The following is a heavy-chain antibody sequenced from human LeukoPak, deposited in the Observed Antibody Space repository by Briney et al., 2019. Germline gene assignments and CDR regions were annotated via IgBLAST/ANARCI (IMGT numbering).Heavy chain of an antibody. V-gene: IGHV1-2*02. CDR1: GYSFTGYY. CDR2: INPKSGDT. J-gene: IGHJ4*02. Sequence: GASVKVSCKASGYSFTGYYIHWVRQAPGQGLEWMGWINPKSGDTNYAQTFQGRVTVTRDTSVSTAYMELSSLRSDDTAMYYCWVRGYNYGPTWPTNFDYWGQGTLVTVSS. CDR3: WVRGYNYGPTWPTNFDY. D-gene: IGHD5-18*01.